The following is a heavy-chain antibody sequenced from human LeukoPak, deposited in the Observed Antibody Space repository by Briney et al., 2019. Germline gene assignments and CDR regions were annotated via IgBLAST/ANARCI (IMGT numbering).Heavy chain of an antibody. V-gene: IGHV4-34*01. J-gene: IGHJ3*02. CDR1: GGSFSGYY. D-gene: IGHD3-22*01. CDR3: ASTYYYDSSGPLAFDI. CDR2: INHSGST. Sequence: SETLSLTCAVYGGSFSGYYWSWIRQPPGKGLEWIGEINHSGSTNYNPSLKSRVTISVDTSKNQFSLKLSSVTAADTAVYYCASTYYYDSSGPLAFDIWGQGTMVTVSS.